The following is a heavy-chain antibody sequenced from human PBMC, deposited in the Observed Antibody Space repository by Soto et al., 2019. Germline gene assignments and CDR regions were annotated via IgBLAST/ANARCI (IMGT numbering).Heavy chain of an antibody. CDR3: ARGYTSGYPSNWFDP. CDR1: GFTFSSYG. CDR2: ISYDGSKK. V-gene: IGHV3-30*03. Sequence: GGSLRLSCAASGFTFSSYGMHWVRQAPGKGLEWVAVISYDGSKKYYADSVKGRFTISRDNSKNTLYLQMDSLRDEDTAVYYCARGYTSGYPSNWFDPWGQGTLVTVSS. J-gene: IGHJ5*02. D-gene: IGHD3-3*01.